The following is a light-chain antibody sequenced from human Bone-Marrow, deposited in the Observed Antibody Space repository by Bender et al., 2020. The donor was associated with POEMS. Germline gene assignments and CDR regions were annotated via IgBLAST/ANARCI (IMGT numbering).Light chain of an antibody. Sequence: QSALTQPASVSGSPGQSITISCTGASSDVGAYNLVSWYQQHPGKAPKLLIYEVRKRPSGVSNRFSGSKSDNTASLTISGLQAEDEADFYCASFAGSNNPVVFGGGTKLTVL. CDR3: ASFAGSNNPVV. V-gene: IGLV2-23*02. CDR2: EVR. J-gene: IGLJ2*01. CDR1: SSDVGAYNL.